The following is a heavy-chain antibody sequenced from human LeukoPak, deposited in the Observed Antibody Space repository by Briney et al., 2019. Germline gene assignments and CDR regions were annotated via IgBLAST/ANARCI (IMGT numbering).Heavy chain of an antibody. J-gene: IGHJ4*02. Sequence: GGSLRLSCAASGFTFSSHSMNWVRLAPGKGLEWVSYISSSSSTIYYADSVKGRFTISRDNAKNSLYLQMNSLRAEDTAVYYCARSTSGTFDHWGQGMLVTVSS. V-gene: IGHV3-48*01. D-gene: IGHD5/OR15-5a*01. CDR1: GFTFSSHS. CDR3: ARSTSGTFDH. CDR2: ISSSSSTI.